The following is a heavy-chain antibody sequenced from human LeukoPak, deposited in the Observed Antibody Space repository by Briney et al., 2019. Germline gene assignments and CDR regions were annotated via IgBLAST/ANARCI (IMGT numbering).Heavy chain of an antibody. D-gene: IGHD6-13*01. CDR2: ISAYNGNT. Sequence: GASVKVSCKASGYTFTGYYMHWVRQAPGQGPEWMGRISAYNGNTKYAQNLQGRVTMTTDTSTSTAYMELRSLRSGDTAVYYCTRDLPYSSSWESIDYWGQGTLVTVSS. J-gene: IGHJ4*02. CDR1: GYTFTGYY. V-gene: IGHV1-18*04. CDR3: TRDLPYSSSWESIDY.